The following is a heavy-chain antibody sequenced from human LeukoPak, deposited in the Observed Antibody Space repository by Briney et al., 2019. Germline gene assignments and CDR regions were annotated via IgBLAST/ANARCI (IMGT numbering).Heavy chain of an antibody. D-gene: IGHD3-22*01. Sequence: GGSLRLSCAASGFTFSSFWMHWVRQVPGKGLVWVSRINTGGTDTVYADSVKGRFTTSRDNAKNTLYLQMNSLRAEDTAVYYCARSLLYDYDSSGPGNWGQGSLVTVSS. CDR3: ARSLLYDYDSSGPGN. CDR1: GFTFSSFW. J-gene: IGHJ4*02. CDR2: INTGGTDT. V-gene: IGHV3-74*01.